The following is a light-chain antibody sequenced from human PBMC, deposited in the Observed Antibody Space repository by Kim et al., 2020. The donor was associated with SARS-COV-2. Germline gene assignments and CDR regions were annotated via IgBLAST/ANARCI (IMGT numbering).Light chain of an antibody. J-gene: IGKJ5*01. CDR1: QSVSSSN. V-gene: IGKV3-20*01. CDR3: QQDGKWPCT. CDR2: GAS. Sequence: EIVLTQSPGTLSLSPGERATLSCRASQSVSSSNLFWYQQKASQAPRLLIYGASSRATGIPDRFSGSGSGTDITLTISRLQPEDFVVYYFQQDGKWPCTIGQGTRVEIK.